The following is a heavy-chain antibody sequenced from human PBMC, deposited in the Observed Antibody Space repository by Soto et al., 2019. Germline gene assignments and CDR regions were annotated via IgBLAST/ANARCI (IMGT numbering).Heavy chain of an antibody. CDR2: ISAYNGNT. J-gene: IGHJ6*02. CDR3: ARLAAAGKVDYYYYYGMDV. V-gene: IGHV1-18*04. Sequence: ASVKVSCKASSYTFTSYGISWVRQAPGQGLEWMGWISAYNGNTNYAQKLQGRVTMTTDTSTSTAYMELRSLRSDDTAVYYCARLAAAGKVDYYYYYGMDVWGQGTTVTVSS. CDR1: SYTFTSYG. D-gene: IGHD6-13*01.